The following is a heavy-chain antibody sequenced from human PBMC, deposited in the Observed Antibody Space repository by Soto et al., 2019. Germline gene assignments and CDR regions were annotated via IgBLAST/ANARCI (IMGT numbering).Heavy chain of an antibody. CDR2: ISGSGGST. D-gene: IGHD5-18*01. V-gene: IGHV3-23*01. CDR1: GFTFSSYA. Sequence: EVQLLESGGGLVQPGGSLRLSCAASGFTFSSYAMSWVRQAPGKGLEWVSAISGSGGSTYYADSVKGRFTISRDNSKXXXXXXXXXXXXXXXXXXXXXXDGGYXXGYXXXYYYGMDVWGQGTTVTVSS. CDR3: XXDGGYXXGYXXXYYYGMDV. J-gene: IGHJ6*02.